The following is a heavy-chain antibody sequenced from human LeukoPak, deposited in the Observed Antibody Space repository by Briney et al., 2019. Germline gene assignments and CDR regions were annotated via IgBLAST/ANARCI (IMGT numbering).Heavy chain of an antibody. Sequence: SVKVSCKASGGTFISYAISWVRQAPGQGLEWMGGIIPIFGTANYAQKFQGRVMITADESTSTAYMELSSLRSEDTAVYYCASSVGYSSGPFDYWGQGTLVTVSS. J-gene: IGHJ4*02. CDR2: IIPIFGTA. CDR1: GGTFISYA. V-gene: IGHV1-69*13. D-gene: IGHD6-19*01. CDR3: ASSVGYSSGPFDY.